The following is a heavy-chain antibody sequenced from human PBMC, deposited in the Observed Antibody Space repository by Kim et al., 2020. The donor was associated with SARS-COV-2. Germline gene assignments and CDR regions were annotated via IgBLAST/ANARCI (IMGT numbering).Heavy chain of an antibody. V-gene: IGHV1-3*01. D-gene: IGHD4-4*01. CDR3: ARDMDPTVYDY. J-gene: IGHJ4*02. CDR2: KT. Sequence: KTQYSQKFQGRVTSTRDTSANTAYMELRRLTTKDTAIYYCARDMDPTVYDYWGQGTLVTVSS.